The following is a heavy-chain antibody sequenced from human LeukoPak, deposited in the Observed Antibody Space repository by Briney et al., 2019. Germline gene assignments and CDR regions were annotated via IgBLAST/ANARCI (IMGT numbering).Heavy chain of an antibody. CDR3: ARYPASYYYYYMDV. CDR2: IYYSGST. V-gene: IGHV4-59*01. CDR1: GGSISSYY. D-gene: IGHD6-25*01. J-gene: IGHJ6*03. Sequence: SETLSLACTVSGGSISSYYWSWIRQPPGKGLEWIGYIYYSGSTNYNPSLKSRVTISVDTSKNQFSLKLSSVTAADTAVYYCARYPASYYYYYMDVWGIWTTVTVSS.